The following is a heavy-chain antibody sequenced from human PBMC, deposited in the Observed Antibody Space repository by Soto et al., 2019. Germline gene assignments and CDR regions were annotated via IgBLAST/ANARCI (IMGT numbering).Heavy chain of an antibody. Sequence: SETLSLTCAVYGGSFSGYYWSWIRQPPGKGLEWIGEINHSGSTNYNPSLKSRVTISVDTSKNQFSLKLSSVTATDTAVYYCATCGSSGYYGSGSYSWFDPWGQGTLV. D-gene: IGHD3-10*01. CDR3: ATCGSSGYYGSGSYSWFDP. V-gene: IGHV4-34*01. CDR2: INHSGST. J-gene: IGHJ5*02. CDR1: GGSFSGYY.